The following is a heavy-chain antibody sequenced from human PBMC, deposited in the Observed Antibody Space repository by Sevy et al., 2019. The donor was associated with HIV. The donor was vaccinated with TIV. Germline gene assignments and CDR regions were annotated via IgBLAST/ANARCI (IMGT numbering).Heavy chain of an antibody. Sequence: GSLRLSCATSGFTFSSYAMNWVRQAPGKGLEWVSGIVGSAATTYYADSVKGRFTISRDKFKNTLHLQMNSLRAEDTAVYYCAKGLTGTGTLPLDYWGQGTLVTVSS. CDR1: GFTFSSYA. J-gene: IGHJ4*02. CDR3: AKGLTGTGTLPLDY. V-gene: IGHV3-23*01. D-gene: IGHD1-7*01. CDR2: IVGSAATT.